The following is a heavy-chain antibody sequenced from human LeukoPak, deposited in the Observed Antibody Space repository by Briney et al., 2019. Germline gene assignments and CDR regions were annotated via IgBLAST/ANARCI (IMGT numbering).Heavy chain of an antibody. D-gene: IGHD1-26*01. Sequence: GGSLRLSCAASGFTFSSYEMNWVRQAPGKGLEWVSYISSSGSTIYYADSVKGRFTISRDNSKNTLYLQMNSLRAEDTAVYYCAKAQNLGSYSSYFDYWGQGTLVTVSS. V-gene: IGHV3-48*03. CDR1: GFTFSSYE. CDR2: ISSSGSTI. CDR3: AKAQNLGSYSSYFDY. J-gene: IGHJ4*02.